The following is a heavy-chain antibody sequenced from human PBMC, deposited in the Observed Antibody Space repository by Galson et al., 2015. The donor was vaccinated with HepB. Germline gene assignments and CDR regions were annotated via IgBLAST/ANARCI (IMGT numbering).Heavy chain of an antibody. CDR1: GFTFSDYY. J-gene: IGHJ6*03. V-gene: IGHV3-11*01. D-gene: IGHD2-2*01. CDR2: ISSSGSTI. Sequence: SLRLSCAASGFTFSDYYMSWLRQAPGKGLEWVSYISSSGSTIYYADSVKGRFTISRDNAKNSLYLQMNSLRAEDTAVYYCASRGWYQLPRDYYYYMDVWGKGTTVTVSS. CDR3: ASRGWYQLPRDYYYYMDV.